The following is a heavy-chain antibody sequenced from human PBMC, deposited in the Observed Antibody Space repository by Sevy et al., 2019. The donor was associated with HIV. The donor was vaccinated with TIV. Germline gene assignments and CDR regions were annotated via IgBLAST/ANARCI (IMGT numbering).Heavy chain of an antibody. CDR2: FSGSGGST. J-gene: IGHJ4*02. Sequence: GGSLRLSCAASGFTFNSYAMSWVRQAPGTGLEWSSSFSGSGGSTNYADSVKGPFTISRDNSNNTLYLQMNSPRTEDTAVYYCAKEPGDYILGTYRHWGQGTLVTVSS. CDR1: GFTFNSYA. CDR3: AKEPGDYILGTYRH. V-gene: IGHV3-23*01. D-gene: IGHD3-16*02.